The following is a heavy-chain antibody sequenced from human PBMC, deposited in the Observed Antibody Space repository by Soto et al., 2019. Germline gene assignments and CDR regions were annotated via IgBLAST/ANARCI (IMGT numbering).Heavy chain of an antibody. CDR3: AKDSTYYDFWSGDAMDV. V-gene: IGHV3-23*01. Sequence: GGSLRLSCAASGFTFSSYAMSWVRQAPGKGLEWVSAISGSGGSTYYADSVRGRFTISRDNSKNTLYLQMNSLRAEDTAVYYCAKDSTYYDFWSGDAMDVWGKGTTVTVSS. CDR1: GFTFSSYA. D-gene: IGHD3-3*01. J-gene: IGHJ6*03. CDR2: ISGSGGST.